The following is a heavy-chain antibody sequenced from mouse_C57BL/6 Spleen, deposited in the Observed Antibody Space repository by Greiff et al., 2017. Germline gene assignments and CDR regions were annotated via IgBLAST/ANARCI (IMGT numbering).Heavy chain of an antibody. J-gene: IGHJ2*01. Sequence: QVQLQQSGAELVRPGASVTLSCKASGYTFTDYEMHWVKQTPVHGLEWIGAIDPETGGTAYNQKFKGKAILTADKSSSTAYMELRSLTSEDSAVYYCTRVDYASDYWGQGTTLTVSS. CDR2: IDPETGGT. CDR1: GYTFTDYE. V-gene: IGHV1-15*01. CDR3: TRVDYASDY. D-gene: IGHD2-4*01.